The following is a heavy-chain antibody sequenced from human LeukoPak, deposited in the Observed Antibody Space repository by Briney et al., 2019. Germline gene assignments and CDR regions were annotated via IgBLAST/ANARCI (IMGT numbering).Heavy chain of an antibody. J-gene: IGHJ4*02. CDR2: IKQDGSEK. V-gene: IGHV3-7*01. CDR1: GFTFSSYW. D-gene: IGHD2-2*01. Sequence: GGSLRLSCAASGFTFSSYWMSWVRQGPGKGLEWVANIKQDGSEKYYVDSVKGRFTISRDNAKNSLYLQMNSLRAEDTAVYYRARVRCSSTSCFPDYWGQGTLVTVSS. CDR3: ARVRCSSTSCFPDY.